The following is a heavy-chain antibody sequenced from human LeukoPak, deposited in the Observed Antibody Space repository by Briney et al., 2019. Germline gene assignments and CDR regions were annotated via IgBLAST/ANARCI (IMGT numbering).Heavy chain of an antibody. J-gene: IGHJ3*02. D-gene: IGHD3-3*01. CDR3: ARSVLRFLEWSLPDDAFDI. Sequence: GESLKISCEGSGGSFTKFWIGWVRQMPGKGLEWMGIIYPGDSDTRYSPSFQGQVTISADKSISTAYLQWSSLKASGTAMYYCARSVLRFLEWSLPDDAFDIWGQGTMVTVSS. CDR1: GGSFTKFW. V-gene: IGHV5-51*01. CDR2: IYPGDSDT.